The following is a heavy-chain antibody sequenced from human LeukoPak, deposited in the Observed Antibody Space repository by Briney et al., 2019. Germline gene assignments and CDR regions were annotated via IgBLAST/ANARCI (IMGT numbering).Heavy chain of an antibody. V-gene: IGHV1-69*04. J-gene: IGHJ4*02. D-gene: IGHD3-3*01. CDR2: IIPILGIA. Sequence: GASVKVSCKASGGTFSSYAISWVRQAPGQGLEWMGRIIPILGIANYAQKFQGRVTITADKSTSTAYMELSSLRSEDTAVYYCARGVRNFWSGYYLGYYFDYWGQGTLVTVSS. CDR3: ARGVRNFWSGYYLGYYFDY. CDR1: GGTFSSYA.